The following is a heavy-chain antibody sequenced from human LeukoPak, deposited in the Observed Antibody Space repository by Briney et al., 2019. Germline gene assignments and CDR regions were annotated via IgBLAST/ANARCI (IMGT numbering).Heavy chain of an antibody. CDR3: ARDLDYHGSGSHYYGMDV. CDR1: GFTFSSYA. J-gene: IGHJ6*02. V-gene: IGHV3-30*04. CDR2: ISYDGSNK. Sequence: TGGSLRLSCAASGFTFSSYAMHWVRQAPGKGLEWVAVISYDGSNKYYADSVKGRFTISRDNSKNTLYLQMNSLRAEDTAVYYCARDLDYHGSGSHYYGMDVWGQGTTVTVSS. D-gene: IGHD3-10*01.